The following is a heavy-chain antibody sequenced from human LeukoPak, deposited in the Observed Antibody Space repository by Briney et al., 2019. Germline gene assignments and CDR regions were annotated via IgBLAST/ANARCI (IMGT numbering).Heavy chain of an antibody. CDR2: ISSSSSYI. D-gene: IGHD1-26*01. Sequence: GGSLRLSCAVSGFTFSSYAMNWVRQAPGKGLEWVSSISSSSSYIYYADSVKGRFTISRDNAKNSLYLQMNSLRAEDTAVYYCVRDSGSSYGYYFLHWGQGTLVTVSS. CDR3: VRDSGSSYGYYFLH. CDR1: GFTFSSYA. V-gene: IGHV3-21*04. J-gene: IGHJ1*01.